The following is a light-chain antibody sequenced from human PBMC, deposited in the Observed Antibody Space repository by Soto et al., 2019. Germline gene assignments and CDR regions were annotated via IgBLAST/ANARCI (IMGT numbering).Light chain of an antibody. Sequence: EIVLTQSPATLSLSPGERATLSCRASQSVGTSFAWYQQKPGQAPRLLIYDSSNRATGIPARFSGSGSGTDFTRTISSREPEEVAVYYGQQRSDWPSTVGGGTKVEIK. J-gene: IGKJ4*02. CDR1: QSVGTS. CDR2: DSS. CDR3: QQRSDWPST. V-gene: IGKV3-11*01.